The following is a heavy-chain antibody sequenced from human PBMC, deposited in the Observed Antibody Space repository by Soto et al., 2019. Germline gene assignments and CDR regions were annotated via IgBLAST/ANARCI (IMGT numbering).Heavy chain of an antibody. J-gene: IGHJ4*02. CDR1: GFTFSSYS. D-gene: IGHD6-19*01. V-gene: IGHV3-48*01. Sequence: EVQLVESGGGLVQPGGSLRLSCAASGFTFSSYSMIWVRQAPGKGLECISYIDSGGSTIYQADSVKGRFTISRDNAKNSLYLQWNSLRAEDTALYYCARRTSGWYSDYWGLGTLVTVSS. CDR2: IDSGGSTI. CDR3: ARRTSGWYSDY.